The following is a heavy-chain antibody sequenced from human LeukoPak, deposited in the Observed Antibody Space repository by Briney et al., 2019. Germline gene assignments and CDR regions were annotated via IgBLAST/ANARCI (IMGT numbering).Heavy chain of an antibody. CDR1: GFTFSTFH. D-gene: IGHD1-1*01. V-gene: IGHV3-48*01. Sequence: GGSLRLSCTASGFTFSTFHMHWVRQAPGKGLEWVSYINYHSQPTYYADSVKGRFTISRDNAKSSLYLQLNDLRAEDTAVYYCVRDFQWSLESWGQGPPVTVSS. CDR3: VRDFQWSLES. CDR2: INYHSQPT. J-gene: IGHJ5*02.